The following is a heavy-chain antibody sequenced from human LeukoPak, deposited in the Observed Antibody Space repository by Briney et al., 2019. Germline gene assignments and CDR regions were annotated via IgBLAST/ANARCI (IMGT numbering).Heavy chain of an antibody. CDR2: INPNSGGT. D-gene: IGHD3-3*01. V-gene: IGHV1-2*06. J-gene: IGHJ4*02. Sequence: ASVKVSCKASGYTFTGNYMHWVRQAPGQGLEWMGRINPNSGGTNYAQKFQGRVTMTRDTSISTAYMELSRLRSDDTAVYYCARIDYDFWSGSPVYWGQGTLVTVSS. CDR3: ARIDYDFWSGSPVY. CDR1: GYTFTGNY.